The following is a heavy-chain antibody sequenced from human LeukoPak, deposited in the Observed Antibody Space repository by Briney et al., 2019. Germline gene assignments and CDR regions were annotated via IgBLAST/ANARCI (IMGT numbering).Heavy chain of an antibody. D-gene: IGHD6-13*01. CDR1: GYTFTGYY. CDR3: ARGENVAAAGTGDFDY. V-gene: IGHV1-2*02. CDR2: INPNSGGT. Sequence: ASVKVSCKASGYTFTGYYMHWVRQAPGQGLEWMGWINPNSGGTNYAQKFQGRVTMTRDTSISTAYMELSRLRSDDTAVYYCARGENVAAAGTGDFDYWGQGTLVTVSS. J-gene: IGHJ4*02.